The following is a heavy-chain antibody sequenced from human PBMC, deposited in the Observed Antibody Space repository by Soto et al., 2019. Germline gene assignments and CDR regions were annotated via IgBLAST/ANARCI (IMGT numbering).Heavy chain of an antibody. J-gene: IGHJ4*02. CDR3: ARGRNNVLRYFDWLLYFDY. CDR2: IYYSGST. CDR1: GGSISSGDYY. V-gene: IGHV4-30-4*01. Sequence: PSETLSLTCGVSGGSISSGDYYWSWIRQPPGKGLEWIGYIYYSGSTYYNPSLKSRVTISVDTSKNQFSLKLSSVTAADTAVYYCARGRNNVLRYFDWLLYFDYWGQGTLVTVSS. D-gene: IGHD3-9*01.